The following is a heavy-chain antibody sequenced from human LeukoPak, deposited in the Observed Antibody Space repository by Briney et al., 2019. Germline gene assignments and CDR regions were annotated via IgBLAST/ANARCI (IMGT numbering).Heavy chain of an antibody. CDR3: ARKLGPYYSGSSGYYDY. D-gene: IGHD3-22*01. V-gene: IGHV1-69*01. CDR2: IIPIFGTA. J-gene: IGHJ4*02. CDR1: GGTFSSYA. Sequence: APVKVSCKASGGTFSSYAISWVRQAPGQGLEWMGGIIPIFGTANYAQKFQGRVTITADGSTSTAYMELSSLRSEDTAVYYCARKLGPYYSGSSGYYDYWGQGTLVTVSS.